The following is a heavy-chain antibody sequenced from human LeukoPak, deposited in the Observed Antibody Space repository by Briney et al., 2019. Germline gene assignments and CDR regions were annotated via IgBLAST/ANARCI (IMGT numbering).Heavy chain of an antibody. V-gene: IGHV3-23*01. J-gene: IGHJ4*02. CDR2: ITDTGGDT. CDR1: GGSISSGGYS. CDR3: AKGSAASRPYYFDY. D-gene: IGHD6-25*01. Sequence: PSETLSLTCAVSGGSISSGGYSWSWVRQAPGKGLEWFSAITDTGGDTYYADSVKGRFTISRDNSKDTLSLQMNSLRDEDTAVYFCAKGSAASRPYYFDYWGQGTLVTVSS.